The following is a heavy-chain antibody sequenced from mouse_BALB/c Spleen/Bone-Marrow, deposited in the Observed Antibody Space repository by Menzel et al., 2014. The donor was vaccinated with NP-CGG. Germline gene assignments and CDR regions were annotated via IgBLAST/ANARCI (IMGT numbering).Heavy chain of an antibody. CDR1: GYAFSSYW. CDR2: IYPGDGDT. CDR3: ARRGYYGSSYYFDY. Sequence: SGAELVRPGSSVKISCKASGYAFSSYWMNWVKQRPGQGLEWIGQIYPGDGDTNYNGKFKGKATLTADKSSNTAYMQLSSLTSEDSAVYFCARRGYYGSSYYFDYWGQGTTLTVSS. V-gene: IGHV1-80*01. D-gene: IGHD1-1*01. J-gene: IGHJ2*01.